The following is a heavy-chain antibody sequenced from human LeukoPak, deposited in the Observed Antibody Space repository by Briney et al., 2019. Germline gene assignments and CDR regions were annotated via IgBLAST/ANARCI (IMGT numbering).Heavy chain of an antibody. D-gene: IGHD1-1*01. CDR3: ARGLDLEGLDY. J-gene: IGHJ4*02. Sequence: PSETLSLTCAVYGGSFTDYNWTWLRQSPEKGLEWIGEINDSGTTHYNPSLKSRVTISVDTAKLQFSLRMGSLTAAGAAVYYCARGLDLEGLDYWGQGTLVTVSS. CDR1: GGSFTDYN. CDR2: INDSGTT. V-gene: IGHV4-34*01.